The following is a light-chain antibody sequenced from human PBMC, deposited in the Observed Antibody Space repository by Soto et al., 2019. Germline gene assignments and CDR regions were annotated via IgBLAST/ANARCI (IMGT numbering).Light chain of an antibody. CDR3: TSYTGFSTVV. J-gene: IGLJ1*01. CDR1: SSDVGRYDY. Sequence: QSALTQPASVSGSPGQSITISCTGTSSDVGRYDYVSWYQHHPGKAPKILIYEVTYRPSGVSTRFSGSKSGNTASMTISGLQADDEADYYCTSYTGFSTVVFGTGTKVTVL. V-gene: IGLV2-14*01. CDR2: EVT.